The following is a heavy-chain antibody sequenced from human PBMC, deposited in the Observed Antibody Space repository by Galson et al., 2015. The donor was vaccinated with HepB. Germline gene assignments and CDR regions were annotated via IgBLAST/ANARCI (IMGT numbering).Heavy chain of an antibody. J-gene: IGHJ4*02. Sequence: SVKVSCKASGYTFTSYGISWVRQAPGQGLEWMGWISAYNGNTNYAQKLQGRVTMTTDTSTSTAYMELRSLRSGDTAVYYCAREKRYYYDSSGYYPFDYWGQGTLVTVSS. CDR1: GYTFTSYG. V-gene: IGHV1-18*01. CDR2: ISAYNGNT. D-gene: IGHD3-22*01. CDR3: AREKRYYYDSSGYYPFDY.